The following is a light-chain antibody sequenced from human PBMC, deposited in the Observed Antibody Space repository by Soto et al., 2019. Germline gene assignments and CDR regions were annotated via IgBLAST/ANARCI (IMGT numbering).Light chain of an antibody. CDR2: DAS. Sequence: EIVLTQSPATLSLSPGERATLSCRASQSVSSDLAWYQQKPGQAPRLLIYDASNRATGIPARFSGSGSGTDFTLTISSLEPEDCAVYYCQQRSNWALTFGGGTKVEIK. CDR1: QSVSSD. J-gene: IGKJ4*01. V-gene: IGKV3-11*01. CDR3: QQRSNWALT.